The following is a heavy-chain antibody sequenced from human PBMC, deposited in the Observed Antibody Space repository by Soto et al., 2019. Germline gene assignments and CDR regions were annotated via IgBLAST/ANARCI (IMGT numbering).Heavy chain of an antibody. CDR2: VSIGGST. Sequence: DVQLLESGGGLVQPEGSLRLSCAASGFTFSSYAMGWVRQGPGKGLEWVAVVSIGGSTHYADSVRGRFTISRDNATNTLSLQMNRLTAADTAVYFCAKRRGAGGHFDYWGQGALVTVSS. V-gene: IGHV3-23*01. J-gene: IGHJ4*02. D-gene: IGHD2-15*01. CDR3: AKRRGAGGHFDY. CDR1: GFTFSSYA.